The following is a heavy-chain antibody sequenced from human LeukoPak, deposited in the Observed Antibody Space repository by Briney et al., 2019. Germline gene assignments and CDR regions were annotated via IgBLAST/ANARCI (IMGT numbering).Heavy chain of an antibody. J-gene: IGHJ1*01. CDR2: INPDGRDT. CDR1: GFTFSSYS. Sequence: GGSLRLSCAASGFTFSSYSMNWVRQAPGKGLEWVAHINPDGRDTYYVDSVKGRFTISRDNAQNSMYLQMNSLRVEDAAVYYCTSWGDTTAEYFQRWGQGTLVTVSS. V-gene: IGHV3-7*01. CDR3: TSWGDTTAEYFQR. D-gene: IGHD2-21*02.